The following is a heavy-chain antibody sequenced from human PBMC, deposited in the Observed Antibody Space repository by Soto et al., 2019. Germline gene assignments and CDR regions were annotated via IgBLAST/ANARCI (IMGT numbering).Heavy chain of an antibody. V-gene: IGHV3-33*01. J-gene: IGHJ4*02. D-gene: IGHD6-13*01. Sequence: QGQLVESGGGVVQPGRSLRLSCAASGFTFSSYGMHWVRQAPGKGLAWVAVIWYDGSNKYYADSVKGRFTISRDNSKNTLYRQMNSLRAEDTAVYYCARWGIAAGDYWGQGTLVTVSS. CDR3: ARWGIAAGDY. CDR1: GFTFSSYG. CDR2: IWYDGSNK.